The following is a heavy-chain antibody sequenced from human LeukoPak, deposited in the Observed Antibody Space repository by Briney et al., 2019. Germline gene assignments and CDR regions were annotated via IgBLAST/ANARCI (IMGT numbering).Heavy chain of an antibody. CDR1: GGSISSYY. J-gene: IGHJ4*02. V-gene: IGHV4-59*08. CDR3: ARRGSSSSRFRFDY. CDR2: IYYSGST. D-gene: IGHD6-13*01. Sequence: SETLSLTCTVSGGSISSYYWSWIRQPPGKGLEWIGYIYYSGSTNYNPSLKSRVTISVDTSKNQFSLKLSSVTAADTAVYYCARRGSSSSRFRFDYWGQGTLVTVSS.